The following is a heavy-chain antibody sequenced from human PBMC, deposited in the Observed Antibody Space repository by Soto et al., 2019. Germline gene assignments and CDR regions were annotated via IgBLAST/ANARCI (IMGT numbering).Heavy chain of an antibody. CDR3: ARGGISHWAYFYYMDV. D-gene: IGHD2-21*01. CDR1: GGSFSGYY. CDR2: INHSGST. V-gene: IGHV4-34*01. J-gene: IGHJ6*03. Sequence: SETLSLTCAVYGGSFSGYYWSWIRQPPGKGLEWIGEINHSGSTNYNPSLKSRVTISVDTSKNQFSLTLNSVTAADTATYYCARGGISHWAYFYYMDVRDRGTTVTVSS.